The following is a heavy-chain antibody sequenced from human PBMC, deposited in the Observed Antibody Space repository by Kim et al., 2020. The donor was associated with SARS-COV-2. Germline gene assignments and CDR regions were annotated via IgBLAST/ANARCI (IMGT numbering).Heavy chain of an antibody. J-gene: IGHJ3*02. D-gene: IGHD4-4*01. Sequence: SVKVSCKASGGTFSSYAISWVRQAPGQGLEWMGGIIPIFGTANYAQKFQGRVTITADESTSTAYMELSSLRSEDTAVYYCATPMTTGYRDAFDIWGQGTMVTVSS. CDR1: GGTFSSYA. CDR2: IIPIFGTA. CDR3: ATPMTTGYRDAFDI. V-gene: IGHV1-69*13.